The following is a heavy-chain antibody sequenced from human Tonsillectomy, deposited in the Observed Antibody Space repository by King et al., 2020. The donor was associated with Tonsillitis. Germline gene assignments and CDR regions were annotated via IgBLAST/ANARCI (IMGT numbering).Heavy chain of an antibody. J-gene: IGHJ6*02. CDR1: GYTFTSYD. D-gene: IGHD2-8*01. Sequence: VQLVESGAEVKKPGASVKVSCKASGYTFTSYDINWVRQATGQGLEWMGWMNPNSGNTDYAQKFQGRVTLTRNTSISTAYMELSSLRSEDTAVYYCALPQSPLGYCTYGVCYGSYYYGLDVWGQGTTVTVSS. CDR2: MNPNSGNT. V-gene: IGHV1-8*01. CDR3: ALPQSPLGYCTYGVCYGSYYYGLDV.